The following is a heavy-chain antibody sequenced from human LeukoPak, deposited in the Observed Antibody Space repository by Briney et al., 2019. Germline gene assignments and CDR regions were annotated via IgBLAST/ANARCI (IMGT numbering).Heavy chain of an antibody. CDR3: ARVDGGNSGDYFDY. J-gene: IGHJ4*02. CDR2: IIPIFGTA. D-gene: IGHD4-23*01. Sequence: SVKVSCKASGGTFSSYAISWVRQAPGQGLEWMGGIIPIFGTANYAQKFQGRVTITADESTSTAYMELSSLRSEDTAVYYCARVDGGNSGDYFDYWGQGTLVTVSS. CDR1: GGTFSSYA. V-gene: IGHV1-69*13.